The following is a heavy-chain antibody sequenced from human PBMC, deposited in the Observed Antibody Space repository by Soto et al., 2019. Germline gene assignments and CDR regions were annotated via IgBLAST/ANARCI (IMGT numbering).Heavy chain of an antibody. Sequence: TLSLTCTVSGGSISNFYYNWIRQPAGKGLEWIGRGYTSGSTNYNPSLKSRVTMSVDTSKNQFSLKLSSVTAADTAVCYCARGITFYYDTSAPVDAFDIWGQGTMVTVSS. D-gene: IGHD3-22*01. CDR3: ARGITFYYDTSAPVDAFDI. V-gene: IGHV4-4*07. CDR1: GGSISNFY. J-gene: IGHJ3*02. CDR2: GYTSGST.